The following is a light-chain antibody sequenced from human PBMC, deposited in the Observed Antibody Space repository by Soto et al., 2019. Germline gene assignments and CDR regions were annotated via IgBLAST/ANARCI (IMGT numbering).Light chain of an antibody. Sequence: QAVVTQPPSASGTPGQRVTISCSGSGSSIGTNTVNLYRHLPGTAPKLLIYGDNQRPSGVPDRFSGSKSGTSASLAISGLQSEDEADYYCAAWDGSVNNVLFGGGSKLTVL. CDR3: AAWDGSVNNVL. V-gene: IGLV1-44*01. CDR1: GSSIGTNT. CDR2: GDN. J-gene: IGLJ2*01.